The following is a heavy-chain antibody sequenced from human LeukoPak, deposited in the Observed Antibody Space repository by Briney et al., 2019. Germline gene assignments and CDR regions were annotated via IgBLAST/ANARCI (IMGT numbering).Heavy chain of an antibody. V-gene: IGHV3-21*01. CDR3: ARAAYSSTWYSRYFDL. J-gene: IGHJ2*01. CDR1: GFTFSSYS. D-gene: IGHD6-13*01. CDR2: ITSGSSYI. Sequence: PGGSLRLSCAASGFTFSSYSMNWVRQAPGKGLEWVSSITSGSSYIYYADSVKGRFTISRENAKNSLYLQMNSLRAGDTAVYYCARAAYSSTWYSRYFDLWGRGTLVTVSS.